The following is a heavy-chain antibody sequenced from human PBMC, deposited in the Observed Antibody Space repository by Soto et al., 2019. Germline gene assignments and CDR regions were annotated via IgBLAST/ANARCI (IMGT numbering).Heavy chain of an antibody. Sequence: SETLSLTCTVSGGSISSGGYYWSWIRQHPGNGLEWIGYIYYSGGTYYNPSLKSRVTISVDTSKNQFSLQLSSVTAADTAVYYCASSYYDFWSGYDYWGQGTLVTVSS. CDR1: GGSISSGGYY. CDR3: ASSYYDFWSGYDY. CDR2: IYYSGGT. D-gene: IGHD3-3*01. J-gene: IGHJ4*02. V-gene: IGHV4-31*03.